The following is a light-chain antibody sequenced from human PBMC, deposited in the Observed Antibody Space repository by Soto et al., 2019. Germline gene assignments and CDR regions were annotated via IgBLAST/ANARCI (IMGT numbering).Light chain of an antibody. J-gene: IGLJ1*01. CDR3: SSYAGSNVLYV. CDR2: EVN. Sequence: QSALTQPPSASGSPGQSVPISCTGTSSDVGGYNYVSWYQQYPGKAPKVMIYEVNKRPSGVPDRFSGSKSGNTASLTVSGLQADDEADYYCSSYAGSNVLYVFGTGTKLTVL. CDR1: SSDVGGYNY. V-gene: IGLV2-8*01.